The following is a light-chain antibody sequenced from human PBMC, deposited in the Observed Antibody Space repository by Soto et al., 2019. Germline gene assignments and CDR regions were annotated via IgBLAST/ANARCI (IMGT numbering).Light chain of an antibody. CDR1: SSNIGSNY. Sequence: QSVLTQPPSASGTPGQRVNISCSGSSSNIGSNYVYWYQQLPGTAPKLLIYRNDQRPSGVPDRFSGSKSGTSASLAIIGLRSEDEAHYPCASWDDTLTGLLFGGGTKLTVL. V-gene: IGLV1-47*01. CDR3: ASWDDTLTGLL. J-gene: IGLJ2*01. CDR2: RND.